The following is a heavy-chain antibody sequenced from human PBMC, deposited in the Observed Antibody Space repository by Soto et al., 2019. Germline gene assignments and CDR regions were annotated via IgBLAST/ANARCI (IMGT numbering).Heavy chain of an antibody. J-gene: IGHJ6*02. CDR1: GGTFSSYA. CDR2: IIPIFGTA. D-gene: IGHD2-2*01. CDR3: VSSRYCISNSCHPSSFGYYYYGMDV. V-gene: IGHV1-69*12. Sequence: QVQLVQSGAEVKKPGSSVKVSCKASGGTFSSYAISWVRQAPGQGLEWMGGIIPIFGTANYAQKFQGRVTITADESTSTAYMELSSLRSEDTDVYYCVSSRYCISNSCHPSSFGYYYYGMDVWCQGTTVTVSS.